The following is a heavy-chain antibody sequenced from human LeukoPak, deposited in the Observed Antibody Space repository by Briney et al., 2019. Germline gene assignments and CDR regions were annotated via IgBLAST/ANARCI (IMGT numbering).Heavy chain of an antibody. J-gene: IGHJ4*02. CDR3: ARGAFGMASFFDY. CDR1: GFSFSDYW. D-gene: IGHD3-3*01. CDR2: IYPGDSDT. Sequence: GESLKISCKGSGFSFSDYWIGWVRQMPGKGLEWMGIIYPGDSDTRYSPSFQGQVTISADKSISTAYLQWSSLKASDTAMYYCARGAFGMASFFDYWGQGTLVTVSS. V-gene: IGHV5-51*01.